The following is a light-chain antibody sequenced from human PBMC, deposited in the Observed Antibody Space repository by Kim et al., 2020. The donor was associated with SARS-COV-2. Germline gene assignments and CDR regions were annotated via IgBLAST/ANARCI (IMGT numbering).Light chain of an antibody. V-gene: IGKV1-5*03. Sequence: LSAAVGDRVTITCRASQSVSNLLSWYQQKPGKAPKLLIANASSLESGFPSRFSGSGSGTEFTLTINSLQPDDFATYFRQQYNSYYTFGHGTKLEI. CDR1: QSVSNL. CDR2: NAS. J-gene: IGKJ2*01. CDR3: QQYNSYYT.